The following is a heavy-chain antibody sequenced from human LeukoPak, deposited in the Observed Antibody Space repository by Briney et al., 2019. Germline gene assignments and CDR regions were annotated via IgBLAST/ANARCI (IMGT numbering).Heavy chain of an antibody. D-gene: IGHD3-22*01. V-gene: IGHV1-18*01. CDR1: GYTFTSYA. Sequence: GASVKVSCKASGYTFTSYAMNWVRQAPGQGLEWMGWISAYNGNTNYAQKLQGRVTMTTDTSTSTAYMELRSLRSDDTAVYYCASSWYYYDSSGSDAFDIWGQGTRVTVSS. J-gene: IGHJ3*02. CDR3: ASSWYYYDSSGSDAFDI. CDR2: ISAYNGNT.